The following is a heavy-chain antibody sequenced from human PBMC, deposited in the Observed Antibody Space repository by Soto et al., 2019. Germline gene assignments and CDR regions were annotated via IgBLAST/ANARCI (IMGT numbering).Heavy chain of an antibody. D-gene: IGHD4-17*01. CDR1: GYTFTSYD. CDR3: ARDWTVYGDYTDAFDI. Sequence: ASVKVSCKASGYTFTSYDINWVRQATGQGLEWMGWMNPNSGNTGYAQKFQGRVTMTRNTSISTAYMELSSLRAEDTAVYYCARDWTVYGDYTDAFDIWGQGTMVTVSS. CDR2: MNPNSGNT. V-gene: IGHV1-8*01. J-gene: IGHJ3*02.